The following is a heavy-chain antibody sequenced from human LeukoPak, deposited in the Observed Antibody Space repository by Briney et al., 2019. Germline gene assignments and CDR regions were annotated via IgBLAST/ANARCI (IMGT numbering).Heavy chain of an antibody. CDR3: ARAPQYSGYDRTFDY. CDR2: INSDGSST. D-gene: IGHD5-12*01. Sequence: GGSLRLSCAASGFTFSSYWMHWVRQAPGKGLVWVSRINSDGSSTSYADSVKGRFTISRDNAKSTLYLQMNSLRAEDTAVYYCARAPQYSGYDRTFDYWGQGTLVTVSS. CDR1: GFTFSSYW. V-gene: IGHV3-74*01. J-gene: IGHJ4*02.